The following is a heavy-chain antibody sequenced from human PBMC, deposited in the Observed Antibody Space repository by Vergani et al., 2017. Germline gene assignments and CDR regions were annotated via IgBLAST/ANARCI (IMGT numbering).Heavy chain of an antibody. CDR1: GFTFSSYA. CDR2: ISGSGGST. Sequence: EVQLLESGGGLVQPGGSLRLSCAASGFTFSSYAMSWVRQAPGKGLEWVSAISGSGGSTYYADSVKGRFTISSDNSNNTLYLQMNSLRAEDTAVYYCAKGSTDSSSWYYFDYWGQGTLVTVSS. V-gene: IGHV3-23*01. D-gene: IGHD6-13*01. J-gene: IGHJ4*02. CDR3: AKGSTDSSSWYYFDY.